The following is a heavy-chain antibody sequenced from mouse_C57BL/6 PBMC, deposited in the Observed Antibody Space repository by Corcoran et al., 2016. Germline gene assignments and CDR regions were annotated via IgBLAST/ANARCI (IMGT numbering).Heavy chain of an antibody. CDR3: ARSRGLITTVMDY. CDR2: INPNNGGT. CDR1: GYTFTDYY. Sequence: EVQLQQSGPELVKPGASVKISCKASGYTFTDYYMNWVKQSHGKSLEWIGDINPNNGGTSYNQKFKGKATLTVDKSSSTAYMELRSLTSEDSAVYYCARSRGLITTVMDYWGQGTSVTVSS. V-gene: IGHV1-26*01. D-gene: IGHD1-1*01. J-gene: IGHJ4*01.